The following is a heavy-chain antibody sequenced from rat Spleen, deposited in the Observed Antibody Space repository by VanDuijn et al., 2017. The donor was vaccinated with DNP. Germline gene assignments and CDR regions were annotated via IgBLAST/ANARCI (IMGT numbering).Heavy chain of an antibody. CDR3: ARIDGGFAY. V-gene: IGHV5-29*01. Sequence: EVQLVESGGGLVQPGRSLKLSCAASGFTFSKYGMAWVRQAPTKGLEWVAALSFDGSSTYYRDSVKGRFTISRDNAKSTLYLQMASLKSEDTATYYCARIDGGFAYWGQGTLVTVSS. CDR1: GFTFSKYG. J-gene: IGHJ3*01. CDR2: LSFDGSST. D-gene: IGHD4-1*01.